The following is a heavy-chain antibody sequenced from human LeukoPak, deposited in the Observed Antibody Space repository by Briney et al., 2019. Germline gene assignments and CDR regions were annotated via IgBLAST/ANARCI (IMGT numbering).Heavy chain of an antibody. CDR2: ISSNGGNT. Sequence: GGSLRLSCSASGFTFRRYAMHWVRQAPGKGLEYISGISSNGGNTDHADSVKGRFTISRDNSKSTLYLQMSSLRPEDTAAYYCIKDAGYSAYDSLDSWGQGTLVTVSS. CDR1: GFTFRRYA. D-gene: IGHD5-12*01. CDR3: IKDAGYSAYDSLDS. J-gene: IGHJ4*02. V-gene: IGHV3-64D*06.